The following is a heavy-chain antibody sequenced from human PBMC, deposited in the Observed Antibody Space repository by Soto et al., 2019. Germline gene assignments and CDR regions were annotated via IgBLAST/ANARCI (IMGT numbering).Heavy chain of an antibody. CDR2: MNPKSGYT. CDR1: GYTFTNYD. D-gene: IGHD1-26*01. V-gene: IGHV1-8*01. J-gene: IGHJ4*02. CDR3: ARVMGSVDY. Sequence: QVQLVQSGAEVKKPGTSVRISCKTSGYTFTNYDINWVRQAAGQGLEWRGWMNPKSGYTGSARKCQGRVTLTRDNSMTTAYMELSSLRSDDTAVYYCARVMGSVDYWGQGTLVTVSS.